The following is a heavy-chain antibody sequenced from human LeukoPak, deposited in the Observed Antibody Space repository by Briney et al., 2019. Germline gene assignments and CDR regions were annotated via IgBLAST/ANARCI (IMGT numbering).Heavy chain of an antibody. CDR2: IYPNNGAT. D-gene: IGHD3-10*01. J-gene: IGHJ4*02. CDR1: GYTFSGTGWY. V-gene: IGHV1-2*02. Sequence: GASVKVSCKASGYTFSGTGWYLYWLRQVPGQGLECMGWIYPNNGATGYAQKFQGRVAMTRDTSISTAYMELSRLRPDDTAVYYCARDGPAQMVDFDYWGQGTLVTVSS. CDR3: ARDGPAQMVDFDY.